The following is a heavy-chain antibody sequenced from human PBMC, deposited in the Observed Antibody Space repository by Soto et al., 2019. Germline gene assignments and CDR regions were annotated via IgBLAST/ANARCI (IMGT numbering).Heavy chain of an antibody. CDR3: ARDTIVVPAAMPGYDYFDY. V-gene: IGHV1-18*01. CDR2: ISAYNGNT. D-gene: IGHD2-2*01. CDR1: GYPFTSYG. Sequence: ASVKVSCKASGYPFTSYGISWVRQAPGQGLEWMGWISAYNGNTNYAQKLQGRVTMTTDTSTSTAYMELRSLRSDDTAVYYCARDTIVVPAAMPGYDYFDYWGQGTLVTVSS. J-gene: IGHJ4*02.